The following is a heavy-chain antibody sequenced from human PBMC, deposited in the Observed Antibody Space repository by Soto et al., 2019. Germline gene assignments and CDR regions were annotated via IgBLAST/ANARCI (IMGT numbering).Heavy chain of an antibody. J-gene: IGHJ2*01. CDR1: GGTFSSYT. CDR2: IIPIFGTA. V-gene: IGHV1-69*12. Sequence: QVQLVQSGAEVKKTGSSVTVSCKASGGTFSSYTISWVRQAPGQGLEWMGGIIPIFGTATYAQKFQGRVTITADESTSTAYRALSSLRSEYTAVYYCARGNHKWLYLWYFYLWGGGTLFTVCS. CDR3: ARGNHKWLYLWYFYL. D-gene: IGHD5-12*01.